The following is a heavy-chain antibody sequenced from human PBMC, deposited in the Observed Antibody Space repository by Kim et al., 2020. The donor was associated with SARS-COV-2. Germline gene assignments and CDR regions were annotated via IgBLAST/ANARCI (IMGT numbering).Heavy chain of an antibody. CDR1: GGSFSGYY. V-gene: IGHV4-34*01. D-gene: IGHD4-17*01. CDR3: ASPSTVITPFDY. J-gene: IGHJ4*02. Sequence: SETLSLTCAVYGGSFSGYYWSWIRQPPGKGLEWIGEINDSGSTNYNPSLKSRVTISVDTSKNQFSLKLNSVTAADTAVHYCASPSTVITPFDYWGQGTLVTVSS. CDR2: INDSGST.